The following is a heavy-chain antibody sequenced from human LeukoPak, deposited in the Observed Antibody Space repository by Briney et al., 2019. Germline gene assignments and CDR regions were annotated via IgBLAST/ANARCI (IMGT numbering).Heavy chain of an antibody. CDR1: GFTFSSYS. V-gene: IGHV3-21*01. CDR3: ASDFDRYSSSWYYFDY. Sequence: GGSLRLSCAASGFTFSSYSMNWVRQAPGKGLEWVSSISSSSSYIYYADSVKGRFTISRDNAKNSLYLQMNSLRAEDTAVYYCASDFDRYSSSWYYFDYWGQGTLVTVSS. D-gene: IGHD6-13*01. CDR2: ISSSSSYI. J-gene: IGHJ4*02.